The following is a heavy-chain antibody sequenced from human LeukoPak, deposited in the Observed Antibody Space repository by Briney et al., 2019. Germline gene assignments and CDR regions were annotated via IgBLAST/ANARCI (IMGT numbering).Heavy chain of an antibody. V-gene: IGHV3-7*02. CDR3: ARAVADCSGTSCLYYFDY. J-gene: IGHJ4*02. CDR2: IKEDGSEK. D-gene: IGHD2-2*01. CDR1: GFTFSRYW. Sequence: GGSLRLSCAASGFTFSRYWMSWVRQAPGKGLEYIANIKEDGSEKYYADSVKGRFTISRDNSKNTLYLQMNSLRAEDTAVYYCARAVADCSGTSCLYYFDYWGQGTLVTVSS.